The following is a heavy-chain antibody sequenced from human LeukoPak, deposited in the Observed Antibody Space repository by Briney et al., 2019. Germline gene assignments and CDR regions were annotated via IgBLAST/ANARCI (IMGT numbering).Heavy chain of an antibody. V-gene: IGHV3-9*01. CDR1: GFTFDDYA. CDR3: AKDRGYSSSWSAFDY. Sequence: GGSLRLSCAASGFTFDDYAMHWVRQAPGKGLEWVSGISWNSGSIGYADSVKGRFTISRDNAKNSLYLQMNSLRAEDTALYYCAKDRGYSSSWSAFDYWGQGTLVTVSP. CDR2: ISWNSGSI. J-gene: IGHJ4*02. D-gene: IGHD6-13*01.